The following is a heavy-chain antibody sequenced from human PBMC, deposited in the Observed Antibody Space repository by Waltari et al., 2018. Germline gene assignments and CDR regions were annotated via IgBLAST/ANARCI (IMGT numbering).Heavy chain of an antibody. CDR1: GFPFSSYG. CDR3: AKGATENYYFDY. Sequence: QVQLVESGGGVVQPGRSLRLSCAASGFPFSSYGMHWVRQAPGKGLEWVAVIWYDGSNKYYADSVKGRFTISRDNSKNTLYLQMNSLRAEDTAMYYCAKGATENYYFDYWGQGTLVTVSS. V-gene: IGHV3-30*18. J-gene: IGHJ4*02. CDR2: IWYDGSNK.